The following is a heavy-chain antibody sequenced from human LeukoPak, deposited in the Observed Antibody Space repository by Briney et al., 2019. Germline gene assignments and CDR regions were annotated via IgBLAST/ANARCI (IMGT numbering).Heavy chain of an antibody. J-gene: IGHJ5*02. V-gene: IGHV1-2*02. CDR3: ARDRLHPPDWFDP. CDR1: GYTFTGYY. CDR2: INPNSGGT. Sequence: ASVKVSCKASGYTFTGYYMYWVRQAPGQGLKWMGWINPNSGGTNYAQKFQGRVTMTRDTSISTAYMELSRLRSDDTAVYYCARDRLHPPDWFDPWGQGTLVTVSS.